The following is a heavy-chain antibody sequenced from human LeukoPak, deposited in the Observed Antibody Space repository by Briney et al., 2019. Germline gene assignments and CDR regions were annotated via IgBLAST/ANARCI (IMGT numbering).Heavy chain of an antibody. Sequence: SETLSLTCTVSGGSISSSHYYWGWLRQTPGMGLDWIGTIYYSGTTYYNPSIENRATISEDTSKNQFSLTFSSLPAADTGVYYCARQISDYYYYYIDVWGKGTTVTVSS. V-gene: IGHV4-39*01. J-gene: IGHJ6*03. D-gene: IGHD3-10*01. CDR2: IYYSGTT. CDR3: ARQISDYYYYYIDV. CDR1: GGSISSSHYY.